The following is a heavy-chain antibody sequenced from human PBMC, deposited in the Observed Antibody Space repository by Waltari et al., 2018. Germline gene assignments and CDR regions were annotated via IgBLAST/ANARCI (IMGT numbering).Heavy chain of an antibody. CDR3: ARDEDNYYDSSGYIKH. CDR1: GFTFSAFW. V-gene: IGHV3-74*01. D-gene: IGHD3-22*01. J-gene: IGHJ4*02. Sequence: EVQLLESGGGLVQPGGSLRLSCAASGFTFSAFWMHWVRQAPGEGLLGLARFNGDGGRTTFEGSVKGRFTVSRDNARKTMFLQMTSLRAEDTAVYYCARDEDNYYDSSGYIKHWGQGALVTVSS. CDR2: FNGDGGRT.